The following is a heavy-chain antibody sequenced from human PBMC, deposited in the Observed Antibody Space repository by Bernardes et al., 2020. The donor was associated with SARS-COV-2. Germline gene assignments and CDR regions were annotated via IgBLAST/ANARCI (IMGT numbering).Heavy chain of an antibody. Sequence: GGSLRLSCSASGFTFSSYAMHWVRQAPGKGLEYVSAISSNGGSTYYADSVKGRFTISRDNSKNTLYLQMSSLRAEDTAVYYCVKGYCSSTSCYHRIFDSWGQGTLVTVSS. CDR3: VKGYCSSTSCYHRIFDS. D-gene: IGHD2-2*01. J-gene: IGHJ4*02. CDR2: ISSNGGST. V-gene: IGHV3-64D*09. CDR1: GFTFSSYA.